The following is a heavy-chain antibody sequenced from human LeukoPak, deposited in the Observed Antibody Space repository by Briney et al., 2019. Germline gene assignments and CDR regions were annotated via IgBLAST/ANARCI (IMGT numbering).Heavy chain of an antibody. J-gene: IGHJ4*02. CDR2: IYHSGSA. Sequence: SETLSLTCAVSGGSISSGGYSWSWIRQPPGKGLEWIGYIYHSGSAYYNPSLKSRVTISVDRSKNQFSLKLSSVTAADTAVYYCARGSNYDILSAYWGQGTLVTVSS. CDR3: ARGSNYDILSAY. CDR1: GGSISSGGYS. D-gene: IGHD3-9*01. V-gene: IGHV4-30-2*01.